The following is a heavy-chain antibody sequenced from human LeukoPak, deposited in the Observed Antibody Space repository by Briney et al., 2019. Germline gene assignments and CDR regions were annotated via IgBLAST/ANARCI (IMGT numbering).Heavy chain of an antibody. CDR2: IGSSGSTI. CDR3: ARGSLYCSSTSCYLDY. CDR1: GFTFSSYE. J-gene: IGHJ4*02. Sequence: GGSLRLSCAASGFTFSSYEMNWVRQAPGKGLEWVSYIGSSGSTIYYADSVKGRFTISRDNAKNSLYLQMNSLRAGDTAVYYCARGSLYCSSTSCYLDYWGQGTLVTVSS. V-gene: IGHV3-48*03. D-gene: IGHD2-2*01.